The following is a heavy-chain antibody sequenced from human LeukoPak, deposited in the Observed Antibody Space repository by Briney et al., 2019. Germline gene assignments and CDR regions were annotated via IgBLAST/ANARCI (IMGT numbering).Heavy chain of an antibody. V-gene: IGHV1-3*01. CDR2: INAGNGNT. D-gene: IGHD3-16*01. CDR1: GYTFTSYA. CDR3: ARVVPGGYGMDV. Sequence: GASVKASCKASGYTFTSYAMHWVRLAPGQRLEWMGWINAGNGNTKYSQKFQGRVTITRDTSASTAYMELSSLRSEDTAVYYCARVVPGGYGMDVWGQGTTVTVSS. J-gene: IGHJ6*02.